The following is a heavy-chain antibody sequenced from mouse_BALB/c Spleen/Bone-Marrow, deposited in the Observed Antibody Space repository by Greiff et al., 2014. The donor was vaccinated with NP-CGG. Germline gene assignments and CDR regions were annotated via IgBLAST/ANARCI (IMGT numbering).Heavy chain of an antibody. Sequence: QVHVKQSGAELVKPGASVKLSCKASGYTFTSYWMHWVKQRPGQGLEWIGEINPSNGRTNYNEKFKSKATLTVDKSSSTAYMQLSSLTSEDSAVYYCVRGTFDYWGQGTTLTVSS. V-gene: IGHV1S81*02. J-gene: IGHJ2*01. CDR2: INPSNGRT. CDR3: VRGTFDY. CDR1: GYTFTSYW.